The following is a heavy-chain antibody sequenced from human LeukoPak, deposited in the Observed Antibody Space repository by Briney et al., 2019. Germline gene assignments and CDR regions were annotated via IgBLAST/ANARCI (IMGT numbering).Heavy chain of an antibody. Sequence: SETLSLTCTVSGGSISTSNYYWGWIRQPPGKRLEWIGNIFYSGSTNYNPSLKSRVTISVDTSKNQFSLKLSSVTAADTAVYYCARGRIASGAYYYYMDVWGKGTTVTVSS. CDR2: IFYSGST. V-gene: IGHV4-39*07. J-gene: IGHJ6*03. D-gene: IGHD2/OR15-2a*01. CDR3: ARGRIASGAYYYYMDV. CDR1: GGSISTSNYY.